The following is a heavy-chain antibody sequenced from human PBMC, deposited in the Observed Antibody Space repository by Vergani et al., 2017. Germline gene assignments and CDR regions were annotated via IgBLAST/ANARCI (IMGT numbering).Heavy chain of an antibody. V-gene: IGHV4-59*01. D-gene: IGHD2-2*02. CDR2: IYYSGST. Sequence: QVQLQESGPGLVKPSETLSLTCTVSGGSISSYYWSWIRQPPGKGLEWIGYIYYSGSTNYNPSLKSRVTISVDTSKNQFSLKLSSVTAADTAVYYCARLRGFVVVPAAIFDYWGQGTLVTVSS. CDR1: GGSISSYY. CDR3: ARLRGFVVVPAAIFDY. J-gene: IGHJ4*02.